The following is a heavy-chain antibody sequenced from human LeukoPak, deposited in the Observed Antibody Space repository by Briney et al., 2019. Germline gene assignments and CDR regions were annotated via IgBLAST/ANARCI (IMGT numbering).Heavy chain of an antibody. V-gene: IGHV3-53*01. D-gene: IGHD6-13*01. CDR1: GFTVNSNY. Sequence: PGGSPRLSCAASGFTVNSNYLSWVRQAPGKGPEWVSTLYNTGNTYYANSVKGRFSISRDNSKNTLFLQMNSLRAEDTAVYYCARLTPAAGRLYFVDWGPGTLVTVSS. CDR2: LYNTGNT. CDR3: ARLTPAAGRLYFVD. J-gene: IGHJ4*02.